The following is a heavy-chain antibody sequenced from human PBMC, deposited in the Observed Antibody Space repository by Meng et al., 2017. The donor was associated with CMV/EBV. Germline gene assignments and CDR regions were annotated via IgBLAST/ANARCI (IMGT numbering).Heavy chain of an antibody. CDR1: GYTFTSYG. V-gene: IGHV1-18*01. CDR2: ISAYNGNT. J-gene: IGHJ6*02. CDR3: ARHWGSVDTHYYYGMDV. Sequence: ASVKVSCKASGYTFTSYGISWVRQAPGQGLEWMGWISAYNGNTNYAQKLQGRVTMTTDTSTSTAYMELRSLRSDDTAVYYCARHWGSVDTHYYYGMDVWGQGTTVTVSS. D-gene: IGHD3-16*01.